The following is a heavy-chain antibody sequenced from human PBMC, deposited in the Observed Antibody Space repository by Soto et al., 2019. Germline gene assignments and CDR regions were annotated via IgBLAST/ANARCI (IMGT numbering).Heavy chain of an antibody. CDR2: ISYDGSNK. CDR1: GFTFSSYG. D-gene: IGHD2-8*01. J-gene: IGHJ6*02. V-gene: IGHV3-30*18. CDR3: AKSLGDIVLMVYDYGMDV. Sequence: GGSLRLSCAASGFTFSSYGMHWVRQAPGKGLEWVAAISYDGSNKYYADSVKGRFTISRDNSKNTLYLQMNSLRAEDTAVYYCAKSLGDIVLMVYDYGMDVWGQGATVTASS.